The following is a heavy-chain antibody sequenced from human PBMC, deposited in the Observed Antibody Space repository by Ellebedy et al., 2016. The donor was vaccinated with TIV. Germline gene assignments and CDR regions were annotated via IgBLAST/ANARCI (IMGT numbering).Heavy chain of an antibody. V-gene: IGHV3-53*04. J-gene: IGHJ4*02. D-gene: IGHD5-12*01. Sequence: GESLKISCEASGFTVSASYLSWVRQAPGKGLEWVSTIYSGGSTNYADSVKGRFTISRHSSKNMLYLQMNALRLEDTAVYYCARDPNSPGDTGYGDYWGQGVVVTVST. CDR2: IYSGGST. CDR1: GFTVSASY. CDR3: ARDPNSPGDTGYGDY.